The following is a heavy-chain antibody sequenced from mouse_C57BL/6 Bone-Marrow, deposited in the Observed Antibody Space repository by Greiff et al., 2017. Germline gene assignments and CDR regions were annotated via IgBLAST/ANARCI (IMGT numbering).Heavy chain of an antibody. CDR2: ISDGGSYT. V-gene: IGHV5-4*01. D-gene: IGHD3-2*02. CDR3: ARDEGDSSGYAY. Sequence: EVKLVESGGGLVKPGGSLKLSCAASGFTFSSYAMSWVRQTPEKRLEWVATISDGGSYTYYPDNVKGRFTISRDNAKNNLYLQMSHLKSEDTAMYDCARDEGDSSGYAYWGQGTLVTVSA. CDR1: GFTFSSYA. J-gene: IGHJ3*01.